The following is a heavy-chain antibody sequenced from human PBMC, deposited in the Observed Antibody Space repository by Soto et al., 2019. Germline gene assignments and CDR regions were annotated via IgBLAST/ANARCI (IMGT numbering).Heavy chain of an antibody. CDR3: AKRAGNYYGSGSPRTRWYYYGMDV. CDR2: ISYDGSNK. J-gene: IGHJ6*02. V-gene: IGHV3-30*18. CDR1: GFTFSSYG. Sequence: PGGSMRLSCAASGFTFSSYGMHWVRQAPGKGLEWVAVISYDGSNKYYADSVKGRFTISGDNSKNTLYLQMNSLRAEDTAVYYCAKRAGNYYGSGSPRTRWYYYGMDVWGQGTTVTVSS. D-gene: IGHD3-10*01.